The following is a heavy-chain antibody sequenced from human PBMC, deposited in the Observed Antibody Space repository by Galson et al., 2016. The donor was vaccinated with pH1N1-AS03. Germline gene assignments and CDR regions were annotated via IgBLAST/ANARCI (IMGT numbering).Heavy chain of an antibody. D-gene: IGHD3-16*01. V-gene: IGHV5-51*03. CDR2: IYPGNSDR. CDR1: GYRFTNYW. CDR3: ARPRLNYFDN. Sequence: QSGAEVTKPGESLKISCKGSGYRFTNYWIGWVRQMPGKGLEWMGIIYPGNSDRRYNKSFQGQVTISADTSISTVYLQWSSLQASDTAMYYCARPRLNYFDNWGQGTLVTVSS. J-gene: IGHJ4*02.